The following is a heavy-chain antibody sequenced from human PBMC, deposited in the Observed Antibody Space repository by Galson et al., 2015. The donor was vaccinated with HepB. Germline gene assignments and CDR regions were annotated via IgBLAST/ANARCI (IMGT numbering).Heavy chain of an antibody. V-gene: IGHV1-69*13. CDR1: GGTFSSYA. CDR2: IIPIFGTA. Sequence: SVKVSCKASGGTFSSYAISWVRQAPGQGLEWMGGIIPIFGTANYAQKFQGRVTITADESTSTAYMELSSLRSEDTAVYYCARDPYYYGSGSYYKRLFHWFDPWGQGTLVTVSS. CDR3: ARDPYYYGSGSYYKRLFHWFDP. J-gene: IGHJ5*02. D-gene: IGHD3-10*01.